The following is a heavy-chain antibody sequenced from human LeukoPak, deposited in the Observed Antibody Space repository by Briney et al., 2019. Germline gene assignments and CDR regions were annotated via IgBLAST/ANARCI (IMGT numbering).Heavy chain of an antibody. CDR3: ARDWTSYSSGWYGTYYYGMDV. D-gene: IGHD6-19*01. J-gene: IGHJ6*02. CDR2: ISYDGSNK. V-gene: IGHV3-30-3*01. Sequence: GGSLRLSCAASGFTFSSYAMHWVRQAPGKGPEWVAVISYDGSNKYYADSVKGRFTISRDNSKNTLYLQMNSLRAEDTAVYYCARDWTSYSSGWYGTYYYGMDVWGQGTTVTVSS. CDR1: GFTFSSYA.